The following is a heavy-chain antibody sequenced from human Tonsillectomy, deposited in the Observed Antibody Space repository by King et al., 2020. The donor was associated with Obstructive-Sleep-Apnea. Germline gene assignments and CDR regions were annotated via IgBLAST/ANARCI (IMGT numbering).Heavy chain of an antibody. CDR2: VGGSGDSI. J-gene: IGHJ4*02. D-gene: IGHD3-9*01. CDR1: GFTFSSYV. CDR3: AKKPPSLTGLAY. Sequence: VQLVESGGGLVQPGGSLRLSCAASGFTFSSYVMSWVRPAPGKGLEWVSCVGGSGDSIYSADSVKGRFTISRDNSKNTRYLQMNSLRAEDTAVYFCAKKPPSLTGLAYWGQGTLVTVSS. V-gene: IGHV3-23*04.